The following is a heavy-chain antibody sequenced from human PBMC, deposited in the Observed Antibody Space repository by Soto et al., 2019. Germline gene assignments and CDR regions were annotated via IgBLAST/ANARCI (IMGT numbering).Heavy chain of an antibody. CDR1: GFTFSSYA. J-gene: IGHJ4*02. Sequence: QVQLVESGGGVVQPGRSLRLSCAASGFTFSSYAMHWVRQAPGKGLEWVAVISYDGSNKYYADSVKGRFTISRDNSKNTLYLQMNSLRADDTAVYYCARNTALRPVNFDYWGQGTLVTVSS. V-gene: IGHV3-30-3*01. CDR2: ISYDGSNK. CDR3: ARNTALRPVNFDY. D-gene: IGHD5-18*01.